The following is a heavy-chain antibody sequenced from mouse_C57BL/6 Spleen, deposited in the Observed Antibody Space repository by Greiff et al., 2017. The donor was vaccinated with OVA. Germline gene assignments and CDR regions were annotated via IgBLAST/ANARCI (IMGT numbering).Heavy chain of an antibody. CDR3: AREPPLGKDAMDY. J-gene: IGHJ4*01. CDR1: GFTFSDYG. CDR2: ISSGSSTI. V-gene: IGHV5-17*01. D-gene: IGHD4-1*01. Sequence: EVKLMESGGGLVKPGGSLKLSCAASGFTFSDYGMHWVRQAPEKGLEWVAYISSGSSTIYYADTVKGRFTISRDNAKNTLFLQMTSLRSEDTAMYYCAREPPLGKDAMDYWGQGTSVTVSS.